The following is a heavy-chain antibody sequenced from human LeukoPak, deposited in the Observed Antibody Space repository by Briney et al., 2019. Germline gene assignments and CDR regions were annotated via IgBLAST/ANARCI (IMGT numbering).Heavy chain of an antibody. V-gene: IGHV3-23*01. Sequence: GGTLRLSCAASGFTFSSYGMSWVRQAPGKGLEWVSAISGSGGSTYYADSVKGRFTISRDNSKNTLYLQMNGLRVEDTAVYYCVKGTFYYGSGSYCMDVWGKGTTVTVSS. CDR2: ISGSGGST. CDR1: GFTFSSYG. CDR3: VKGTFYYGSGSYCMDV. J-gene: IGHJ6*04. D-gene: IGHD3-10*01.